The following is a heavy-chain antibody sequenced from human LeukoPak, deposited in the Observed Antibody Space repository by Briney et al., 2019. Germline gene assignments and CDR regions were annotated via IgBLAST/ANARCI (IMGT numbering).Heavy chain of an antibody. D-gene: IGHD4-17*01. CDR2: ISSSSSTI. V-gene: IGHV3-48*01. CDR3: ARDNNANGDLEYLDY. Sequence: GGSLRLSCAASGFTFSSYGMTWVRQAPGKGLEWVSYISSSSSTIYYADSVKGRFTISRDNAKKSLHLQMNSLRAEDTAVYYCARDNNANGDLEYLDYWGQGTLVTVSS. CDR1: GFTFSSYG. J-gene: IGHJ4*02.